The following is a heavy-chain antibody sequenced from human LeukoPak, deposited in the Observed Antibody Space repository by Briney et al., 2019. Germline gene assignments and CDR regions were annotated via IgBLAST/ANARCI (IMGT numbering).Heavy chain of an antibody. V-gene: IGHV4-59*01. CDR3: ARAWVYCSGGSCYYFDY. CDR2: IYYSGST. Sequence: SETLSLTCTVSGGSISSYYWSWIRQPPGKGLEWIGYIYYSGSTNYNPSLKSRVTISVDTSKNQFSLKLSSVTAADTAVYYCARAWVYCSGGSCYYFDYWGQGTLVTVSS. CDR1: GGSISSYY. D-gene: IGHD2-15*01. J-gene: IGHJ4*02.